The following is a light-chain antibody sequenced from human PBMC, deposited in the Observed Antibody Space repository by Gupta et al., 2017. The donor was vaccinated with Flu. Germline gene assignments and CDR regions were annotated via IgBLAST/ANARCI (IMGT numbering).Light chain of an antibody. Sequence: SVLTQPPSASGTPGQRVTISCSGSSSNIGRNTVNWYQQLPGTAPKLLIYSNNERPSGVPDRFSGSKSGTSASLAISGLQSEDEADYYCAAWDDSLNGAGVFGTGTKVTVL. J-gene: IGLJ1*01. CDR1: SSNIGRNT. CDR3: AAWDDSLNGAGV. V-gene: IGLV1-44*01. CDR2: SNN.